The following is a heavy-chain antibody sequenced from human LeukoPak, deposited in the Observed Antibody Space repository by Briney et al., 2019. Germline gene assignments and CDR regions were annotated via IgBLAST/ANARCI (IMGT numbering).Heavy chain of an antibody. Sequence: SETLSLTCTVSGGSISSSSYYWDWLRQAPGKGLEGIGRIYTSGSTNYNPSLKSRVTMSVDTSKNQFSLKLSSVTAADTAVYYCARTYNNYYYYYMDVWGKGTTVTVSS. D-gene: IGHD5-24*01. V-gene: IGHV4-39*07. CDR2: IYTSGST. CDR1: GGSISSSSYY. CDR3: ARTYNNYYYYYMDV. J-gene: IGHJ6*03.